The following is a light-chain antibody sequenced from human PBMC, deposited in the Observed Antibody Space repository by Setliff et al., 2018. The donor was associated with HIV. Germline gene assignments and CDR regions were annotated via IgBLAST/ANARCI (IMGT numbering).Light chain of an antibody. V-gene: IGLV2-18*02. CDR1: SSDVGSCDC. J-gene: IGLJ1*01. CDR3: CSYAGSSTYV. Sequence: QSALTQPPSVSGSPGQSVTISCTGTSSDVGSCDCVSWYQQFPGTAPKLLLYEVNYRPSGVPARFSGSKSGITASLTISGLQPEDEADYYCCSYAGSSTYVFGTGTKVTVL. CDR2: EVN.